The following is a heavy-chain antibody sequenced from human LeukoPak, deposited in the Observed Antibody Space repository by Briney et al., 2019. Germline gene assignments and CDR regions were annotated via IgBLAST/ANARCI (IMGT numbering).Heavy chain of an antibody. J-gene: IGHJ4*02. CDR2: ISYDGSNK. CDR3: ARGGEWELPWSFDY. D-gene: IGHD1-26*01. CDR1: GFTFSSYA. V-gene: IGHV3-30-3*01. Sequence: GGSLRLSCAASGFTFSSYAMHWVRQAPGKGLEWVAVISYDGSNKYYADSVKGRFTISRDNSKNTLYLQMNSLRAEDTAVYYCARGGEWELPWSFDYWGQGTLSPSPQ.